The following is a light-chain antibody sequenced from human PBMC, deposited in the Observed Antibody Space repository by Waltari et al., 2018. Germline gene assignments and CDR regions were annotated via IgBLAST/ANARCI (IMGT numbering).Light chain of an antibody. CDR1: SSDVGGYDY. J-gene: IGLJ3*02. CDR2: DVS. V-gene: IGLV2-11*01. CDR3: CSYAGRATWA. Sequence: QSALTQPRSVSGSPGHSVTIACTGTSSDVGGYDYVSWYQQYPGKAPKLVIYDVSKRPSGLPSRFSGSKSGNTASLTISGLQAEDEADYNCCSYAGRATWAFGGGTKLTVL.